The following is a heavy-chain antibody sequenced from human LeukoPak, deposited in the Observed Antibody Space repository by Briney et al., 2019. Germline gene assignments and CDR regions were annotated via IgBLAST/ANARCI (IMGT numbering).Heavy chain of an antibody. Sequence: KPSETLSLTCAVSGGSISSGGYSWSWIRQPPGKGLEWIGYIYHSGSTNYNPSLKSRVTISVDKSKNQFSLKLSSVTAADTAVYYCARVPGGSGSYYPLDYWGQGTLVTVSS. CDR1: GGSISSGGYS. J-gene: IGHJ4*02. CDR2: IYHSGST. V-gene: IGHV4-30-2*01. D-gene: IGHD3-10*01. CDR3: ARVPGGSGSYYPLDY.